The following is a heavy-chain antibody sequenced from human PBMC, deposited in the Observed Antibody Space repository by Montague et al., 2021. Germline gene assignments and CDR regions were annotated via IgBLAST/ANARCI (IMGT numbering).Heavy chain of an antibody. CDR1: GGSISSSTHY. V-gene: IGHV4-39*01. CDR3: ARPNIVTIHWYFDL. D-gene: IGHD5-12*01. CDR2: IYYSGNT. J-gene: IGHJ2*01. Sequence: SETLSLTCTVSGGSISSSTHYWGWIRQTPGKGLEWIGSIYYSGNTYYNPSLKSRVTISVDPSKNQFSLRLSSVTAADTAVYYCARPNIVTIHWYFDLWGRGTLVLVSS.